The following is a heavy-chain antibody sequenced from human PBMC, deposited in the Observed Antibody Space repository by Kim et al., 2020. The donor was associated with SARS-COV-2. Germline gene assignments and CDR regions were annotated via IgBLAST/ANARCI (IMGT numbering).Heavy chain of an antibody. CDR1: GGSISSGGYY. J-gene: IGHJ6*02. CDR2: IYYSGST. Sequence: SETLSLTCTVSGGSISSGGYYWSWIRQHPGKGLEWIGYIYYSGSTYYNPSLKSRVTISVDTSKNQFSLKLSSVTAADTAVYYCARDWSIMVRGHGMDVWGQGTTVTVSS. CDR3: ARDWSIMVRGHGMDV. D-gene: IGHD3-10*01. V-gene: IGHV4-31*03.